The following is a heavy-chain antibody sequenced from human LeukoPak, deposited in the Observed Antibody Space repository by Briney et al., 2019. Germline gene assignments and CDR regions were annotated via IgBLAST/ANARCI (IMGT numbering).Heavy chain of an antibody. Sequence: SETLSPTCTVSGGSISSYYWSWIRQPPGKGLEWIGYIYYSGSTNYNPSLKSRVTISVDTSKNQFSLKLSSVTAADTAVYYCARHSRLDKSSLSWADYWGQGTLVTVSS. D-gene: IGHD2-2*03. V-gene: IGHV4-59*08. CDR2: IYYSGST. CDR1: GGSISSYY. CDR3: ARHSRLDKSSLSWADY. J-gene: IGHJ4*02.